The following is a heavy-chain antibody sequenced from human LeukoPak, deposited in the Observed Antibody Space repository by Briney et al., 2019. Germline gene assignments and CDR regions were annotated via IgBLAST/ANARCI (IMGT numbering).Heavy chain of an antibody. V-gene: IGHV3-43*01. D-gene: IGHD1-26*01. Sequence: GGSLRLSCAASGFTFSSYWMSWVRQAPGKGLEWVSLISWDGGSTYYADSVKGRFTISRDNSKNSLYLQMNSLRTEDTALYYCAKDSGSYVYYMDVWGKGTTVTVSS. CDR3: AKDSGSYVYYMDV. CDR2: ISWDGGST. J-gene: IGHJ6*03. CDR1: GFTFSSYW.